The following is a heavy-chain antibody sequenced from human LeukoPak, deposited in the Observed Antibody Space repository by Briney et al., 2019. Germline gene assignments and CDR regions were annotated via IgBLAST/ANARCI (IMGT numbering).Heavy chain of an antibody. Sequence: ASETLSLTCTVSGGSISSSSYYWGWIRQPPGKGLEWIGSIYYSGSTNYNPSLKRRVTISVDTSKNQFSLKLSSVTAADTAVYYCARVYYSNSYDYWYFDLWGRGTLVTVSS. CDR2: IYYSGST. D-gene: IGHD6-13*01. V-gene: IGHV4-39*07. J-gene: IGHJ2*01. CDR3: ARVYYSNSYDYWYFDL. CDR1: GGSISSSSYY.